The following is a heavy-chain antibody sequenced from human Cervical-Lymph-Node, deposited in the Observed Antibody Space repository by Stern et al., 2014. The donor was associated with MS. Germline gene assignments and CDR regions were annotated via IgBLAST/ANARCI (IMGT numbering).Heavy chain of an antibody. CDR3: AKELLNDYYYGMDV. J-gene: IGHJ6*02. V-gene: IGHV3-9*01. Sequence: EVQLEESGGALVPPGRSLRLSCAASGFTFGEYAMYWVRQAPGKGLEWVSSISLNSPYNGYADSVKGRFPISRDNAKNFLYLQMNSLKPEDTALYYCAKELLNDYYYGMDVWGQGTTVIVSS. CDR1: GFTFGEYA. CDR2: ISLNSPYN. D-gene: IGHD2-15*01.